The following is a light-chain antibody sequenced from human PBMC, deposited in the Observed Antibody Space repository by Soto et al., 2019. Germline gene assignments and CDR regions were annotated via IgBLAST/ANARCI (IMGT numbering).Light chain of an antibody. CDR2: AAS. CDR1: QGIANY. J-gene: IGKJ4*01. Sequence: DIQMTQSPSSLSACVGDRVTITCRASQGIANYLAWYQLEPGKVPKLLIYAASTLQSGVPSRFSGSGSGTDFTLTINSLQPEDVATHYCQSITVPLTFGGGTKVEI. CDR3: QSITVPLT. V-gene: IGKV1-27*01.